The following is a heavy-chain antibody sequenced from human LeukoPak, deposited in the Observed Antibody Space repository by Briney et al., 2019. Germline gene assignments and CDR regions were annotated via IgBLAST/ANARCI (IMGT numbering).Heavy chain of an antibody. V-gene: IGHV3-30*18. D-gene: IGHD2-21*02. Sequence: GGSLRLSCAASGFTFSNYGIHWVRQAPGKGLEGVAAISYDGKNKHYTDSVKGRFPLSRDNSKNTLYLQMTSLRGDDTAVYYCAKRGDFTGTDCYYFDYWGQGTSVTVSS. CDR3: AKRGDFTGTDCYYFDY. CDR2: ISYDGKNK. CDR1: GFTFSNYG. J-gene: IGHJ4*02.